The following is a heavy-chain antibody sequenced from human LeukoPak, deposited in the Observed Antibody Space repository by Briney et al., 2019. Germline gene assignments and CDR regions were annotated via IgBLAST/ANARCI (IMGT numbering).Heavy chain of an antibody. J-gene: IGHJ4*02. Sequence: GGSPRLSCAASGFTFSSYAMSWVRQAPGKGLVWVSAISGSGAGTYYADSVKGRFTISRDNSKNTLYLQMNSLRAEDTAVYYCAKDPTSTAANTYWGQGTLVTVSS. D-gene: IGHD2-21*02. CDR1: GFTFSSYA. CDR3: AKDPTSTAANTY. CDR2: ISGSGAGT. V-gene: IGHV3-23*01.